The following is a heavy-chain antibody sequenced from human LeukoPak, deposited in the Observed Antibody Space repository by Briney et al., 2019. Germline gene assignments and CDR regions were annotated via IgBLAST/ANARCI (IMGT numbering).Heavy chain of an antibody. D-gene: IGHD2-2*01. CDR1: GYTFTSYD. J-gene: IGHJ5*02. V-gene: IGHV1-8*03. CDR2: MNPNSGNT. CDR3: ARETCSSTSCEFDP. Sequence: ASVKVSCKASGYTFTSYDINWVRQATGQGLEWMGWMNPNSGNTGYAQKFQGRVTITRNTSISTAYMELSSLRSEDTAVYYRARETCSSTSCEFDPWGQGTLVTVSS.